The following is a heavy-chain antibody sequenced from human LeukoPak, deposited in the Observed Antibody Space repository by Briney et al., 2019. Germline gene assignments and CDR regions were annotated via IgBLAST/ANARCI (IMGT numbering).Heavy chain of an antibody. D-gene: IGHD3-10*01. Sequence: ASVKVSCKASGYTFTSYGISWVRQAPGQGLEWMGWISAYNGNTNYAQKLQGRVTMTTDTSTSTAYMELRSLRSDDTAVYYCARDYYGSGSYYIPTYYFDYWGQGTLATVSS. J-gene: IGHJ4*02. CDR3: ARDYYGSGSYYIPTYYFDY. CDR2: ISAYNGNT. CDR1: GYTFTSYG. V-gene: IGHV1-18*01.